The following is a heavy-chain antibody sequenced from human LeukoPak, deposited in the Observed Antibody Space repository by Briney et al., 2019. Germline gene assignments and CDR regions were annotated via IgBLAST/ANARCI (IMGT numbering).Heavy chain of an antibody. Sequence: SQTLSLTCTVSGGSISRGDYYWSWIRQPPGKGLEWIGYIYYSGSTYYNPSLKSRATISVDTSKNQFSLKLSSVTAADTAVYYCAIVGKYCSGGSCYAYYYYGMDVWGQGITVTVSS. D-gene: IGHD2-15*01. CDR1: GGSISRGDYY. V-gene: IGHV4-30-4*01. CDR2: IYYSGST. J-gene: IGHJ6*02. CDR3: AIVGKYCSGGSCYAYYYYGMDV.